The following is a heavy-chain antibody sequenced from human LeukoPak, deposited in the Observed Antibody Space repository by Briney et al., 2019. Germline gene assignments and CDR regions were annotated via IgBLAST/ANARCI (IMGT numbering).Heavy chain of an antibody. CDR1: GGSISSSSYY. CDR3: ARQSVFGVVIREIDNWFDP. D-gene: IGHD3-3*01. CDR2: IYYSGST. J-gene: IGHJ5*02. V-gene: IGHV4-39*01. Sequence: SETLPLTCTVSGGSISSSSYYWGWIRQPPGKGLEWIGSIYYSGSTYYNPSLKSRVTISVDTSKNQFSLKLSSVTAADTAVYYCARQSVFGVVIREIDNWFDPWGQGTLVTVSS.